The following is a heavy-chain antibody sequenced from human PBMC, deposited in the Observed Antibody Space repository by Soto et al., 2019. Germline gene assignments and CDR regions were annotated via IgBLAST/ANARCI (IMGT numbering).Heavy chain of an antibody. D-gene: IGHD2-15*01. CDR2: ISSSGSAI. CDR1: GFTFSDYY. Sequence: QVQLVESGGGLVKPGGSLRLSCAASGFTFSDYYMSWIRQAPGKGLEWISYISSSGSAIYYADSVKGRFTISRDNAKNSLYLQMNCLRAEDTAVYYCARDPRSGSISDVYYFDYWGQGTLVTVSS. J-gene: IGHJ4*02. V-gene: IGHV3-11*01. CDR3: ARDPRSGSISDVYYFDY.